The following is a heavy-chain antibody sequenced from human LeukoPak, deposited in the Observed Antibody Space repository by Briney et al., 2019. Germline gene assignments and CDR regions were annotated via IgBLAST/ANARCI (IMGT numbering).Heavy chain of an antibody. CDR1: GFTFSSYS. D-gene: IGHD3-3*01. J-gene: IGHJ4*02. CDR3: ASGRYKDFWSGYSDY. CDR2: ISSSTTI. Sequence: PGGSLRLSCSASGFTFSSYSMNWVRQAPGKGLEWVSYISSSTTIYYADSVKGRFTISRDNAKNSLYLQMNSLRVADTAVYYCASGRYKDFWSGYSDYWGQGTLVTVSS. V-gene: IGHV3-48*01.